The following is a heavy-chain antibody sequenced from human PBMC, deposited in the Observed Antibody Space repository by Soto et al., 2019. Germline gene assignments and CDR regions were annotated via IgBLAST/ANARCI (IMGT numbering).Heavy chain of an antibody. Sequence: QVHLVQSGAEVKKPGASVKVSCKASNETLTTYGISWVRQAPGQGLEWMGWVSGYSGHSSSAQEFQDRVIMTTDTSTNSAYMELRILTSDDSAVYFCARDSSSSGYYYGMDVWGQGTTVTVSS. J-gene: IGHJ6*02. V-gene: IGHV1-18*01. CDR3: ARDSSSSGYYYGMDV. CDR2: VSGYSGHS. CDR1: NETLTTYG. D-gene: IGHD6-6*01.